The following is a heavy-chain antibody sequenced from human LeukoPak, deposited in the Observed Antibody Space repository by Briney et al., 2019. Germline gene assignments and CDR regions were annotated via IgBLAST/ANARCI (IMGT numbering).Heavy chain of an antibody. Sequence: SETLSLTCAVYGGSFSGYYWSWIRQPPGKGLEWIGEINHSGSTNYNPSLKSRATISVDTSKNQFSLKLSSVTAADTAVYYCARGRWYGLYSSGWYERPFDYWGQGTLVTVSS. CDR1: GGSFSGYY. CDR2: INHSGST. J-gene: IGHJ4*02. CDR3: ARGRWYGLYSSGWYERPFDY. V-gene: IGHV4-34*01. D-gene: IGHD6-19*01.